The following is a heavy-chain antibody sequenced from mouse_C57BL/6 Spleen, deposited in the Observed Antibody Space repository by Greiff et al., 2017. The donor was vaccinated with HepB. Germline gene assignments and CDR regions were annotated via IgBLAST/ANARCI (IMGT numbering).Heavy chain of an antibody. J-gene: IGHJ1*03. Sequence: EVQLQQSGPELVKPGASVKISCKASGYTFTDYYMNWVKQSHGKSLEWIGDINPNNGGTSYNQKFKGKATLTVDKSSSTAYMERRSLTSEDSAVYYCARFLYYYGSSYWYFDVWGTGTTVTVSS. CDR3: ARFLYYYGSSYWYFDV. CDR2: INPNNGGT. D-gene: IGHD1-1*01. V-gene: IGHV1-26*01. CDR1: GYTFTDYY.